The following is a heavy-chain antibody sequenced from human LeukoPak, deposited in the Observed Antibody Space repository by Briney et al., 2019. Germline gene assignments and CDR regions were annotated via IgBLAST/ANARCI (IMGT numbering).Heavy chain of an antibody. CDR3: ARETRSSSSLHYYYYMDV. V-gene: IGHV3-66*02. Sequence: GSLRLSCAAPGFTVSSNYMSWVRPAPGKGLERVSDIYSGGSTYYADSVKGRFTISRDNSKSTLCLQMNSLRAEDTAVYYCARETRSSSSLHYYYYMDVWGKGTTVTVSS. CDR2: IYSGGST. D-gene: IGHD6-6*01. CDR1: GFTVSSNY. J-gene: IGHJ6*03.